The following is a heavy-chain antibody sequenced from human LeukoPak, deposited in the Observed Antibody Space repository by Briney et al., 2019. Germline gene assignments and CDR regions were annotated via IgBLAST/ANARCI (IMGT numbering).Heavy chain of an antibody. CDR2: INPKDGST. D-gene: IGHD3-10*01. CDR3: ARGIIVVRGVLPYGMDV. Sequence: ASVKVSCKASVYTFSNYHMHWVRQAPGQGPEWMGIINPKDGSTYYAQKFQGRITMTRDTSTSIVYMHLSSLRSEDTAVYYCARGIIVVRGVLPYGMDVWGQGTTVTVSS. J-gene: IGHJ6*02. CDR1: VYTFSNYH. V-gene: IGHV1-46*01.